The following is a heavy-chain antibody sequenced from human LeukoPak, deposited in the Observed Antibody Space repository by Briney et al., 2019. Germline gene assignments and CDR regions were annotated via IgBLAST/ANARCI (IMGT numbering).Heavy chain of an antibody. CDR2: INPSGGST. V-gene: IGHV1-46*03. D-gene: IGHD5-12*01. Sequence: ASVKVSCKASGYTFTSYYMHWVRQAPGQGREGMGIINPSGGSTSYAQKFQGRVTMTRDTSTSTVYMELSSLRSEDTAVYYCARERGYSGYDSQIYYYYYYMDVWGKGTTVTISS. CDR1: GYTFTSYY. J-gene: IGHJ6*03. CDR3: ARERGYSGYDSQIYYYYYYMDV.